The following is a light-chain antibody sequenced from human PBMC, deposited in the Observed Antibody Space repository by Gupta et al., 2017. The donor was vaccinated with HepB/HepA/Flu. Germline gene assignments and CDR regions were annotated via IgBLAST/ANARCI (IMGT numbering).Light chain of an antibody. CDR2: AYT. J-gene: IGLJ1*01. CDR3: QSFDNSLRGTV. CDR1: SSNIGAGND. V-gene: IGLV1-40*01. Sequence: QSFLTQPPSVSGAPGQRVTIFCTGSSSNIGAGNDVHWYQQFPGTAPKMLIYAYTNRPSGVPDRFSGSKSGTSASLAITGLQAEDEADYYCQSFDNSLRGTVFGTGTKVTVL.